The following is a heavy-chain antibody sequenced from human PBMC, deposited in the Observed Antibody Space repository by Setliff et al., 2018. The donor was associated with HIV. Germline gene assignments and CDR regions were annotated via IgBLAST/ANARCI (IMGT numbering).Heavy chain of an antibody. J-gene: IGHJ5*02. D-gene: IGHD3-16*02. CDR1: GFTFSSYA. CDR2: ISTSGDKT. CDR3: ARVVVIWENGPNWFDP. V-gene: IGHV3-23*01. Sequence: GSLRLSCAASGFTFSSYAMIWVRQAPGKGLEWVSGISTSGDKTYYADSVKGRFSISRDNSKNALYLQMNSLRAEDTAVYYCARVVVIWENGPNWFDPWGQGTPVTAPQ.